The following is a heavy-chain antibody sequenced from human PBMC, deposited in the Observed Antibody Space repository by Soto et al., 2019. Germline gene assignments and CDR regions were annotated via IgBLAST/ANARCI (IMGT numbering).Heavy chain of an antibody. V-gene: IGHV4-59*01. CDR2: IYYSGST. Sequence: PSETLSLTCTVSGGSIISYYCSWIRQPPGKGLEWIGYIYYSGSTNYNPSLKSRVTISVDTSKNQFSLKLSSVTAADTAVYYCARDSWELGLDYWGQGTLVTVSS. CDR1: GGSIISYY. CDR3: ARDSWELGLDY. D-gene: IGHD1-26*01. J-gene: IGHJ4*02.